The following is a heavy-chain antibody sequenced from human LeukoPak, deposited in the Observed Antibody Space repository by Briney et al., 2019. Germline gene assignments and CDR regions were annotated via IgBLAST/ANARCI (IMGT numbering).Heavy chain of an antibody. CDR2: ISAGGGST. CDR1: RFTFSNYA. V-gene: IGHV3-23*01. Sequence: PGGSLRLSCAASRFTFSNYAMTWVRQAPGKGLEWVSAISAGGGSTNYADSVKGRFTISRDNSKNTLYLQMNNLRVEDTAVYYCAKDLRGGSYYFDSWGQGTLVTVSS. D-gene: IGHD2-15*01. CDR3: AKDLRGGSYYFDS. J-gene: IGHJ4*02.